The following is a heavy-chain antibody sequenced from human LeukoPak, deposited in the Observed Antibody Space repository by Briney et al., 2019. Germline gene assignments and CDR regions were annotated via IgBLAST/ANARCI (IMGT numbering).Heavy chain of an antibody. CDR3: ARGITFGGVIVPPPGS. J-gene: IGHJ5*02. V-gene: IGHV1-3*01. D-gene: IGHD3-16*02. Sequence: ASVKVSCKASGYTFTSYAMHWVRQAPGQRLEWMGWINAGNGNTKYSQKFQGRVTITRDTSASTAYMELSSLRSEDTAVYYCARGITFGGVIVPPPGSWGQGTLVTVSS. CDR2: INAGNGNT. CDR1: GYTFTSYA.